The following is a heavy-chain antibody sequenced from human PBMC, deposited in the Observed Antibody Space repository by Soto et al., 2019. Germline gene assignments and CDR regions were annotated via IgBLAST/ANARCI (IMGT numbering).Heavy chain of an antibody. CDR1: GGSISSYY. D-gene: IGHD5-12*01. V-gene: IGHV4-59*01. J-gene: IGHJ4*02. CDR3: ARVHIGDGYNWDYFDY. Sequence: PXETLSLTCTVPGGSISSYYWSWIRQPPGKGLEWIGYIYYSGSTNYNPSLKSRVTISVDTSKNQFSLKLSSVTAADTAVYYCARVHIGDGYNWDYFDYWGQGTLVTVPS. CDR2: IYYSGST.